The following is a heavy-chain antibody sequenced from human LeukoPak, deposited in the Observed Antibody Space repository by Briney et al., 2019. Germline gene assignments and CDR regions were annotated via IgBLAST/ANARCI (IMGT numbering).Heavy chain of an antibody. J-gene: IGHJ4*02. Sequence: GGSLRLSCAASGFTFSSYGMHWVRQAPGKGLEWVAFIRYDGSNKYYADSVEGRFTISRDNAKNSLYLQMNSLRAEDTAVYYCARADWDTAMIDYWGQGTLVTVSS. D-gene: IGHD5-18*01. CDR1: GFTFSSYG. CDR3: ARADWDTAMIDY. CDR2: IRYDGSNK. V-gene: IGHV3-30*02.